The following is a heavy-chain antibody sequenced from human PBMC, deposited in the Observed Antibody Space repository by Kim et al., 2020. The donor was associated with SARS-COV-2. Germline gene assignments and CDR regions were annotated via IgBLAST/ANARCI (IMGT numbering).Heavy chain of an antibody. J-gene: IGHJ5*02. D-gene: IGHD3-10*01. Sequence: GGSLRLSCAASGFTFSDYYMSWIRQAPGKGLEWVSYISSSSSYTNYADSVKGRFTISRDNAKNSLYLQMNSLRAEDTAVYYCARDYEGGRYYGTLTPPWFDPWGQGTLVTVSS. CDR3: ARDYEGGRYYGTLTPPWFDP. CDR1: GFTFSDYY. V-gene: IGHV3-11*05. CDR2: ISSSSSYT.